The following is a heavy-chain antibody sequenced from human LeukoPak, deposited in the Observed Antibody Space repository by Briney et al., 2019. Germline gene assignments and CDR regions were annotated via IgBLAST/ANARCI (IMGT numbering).Heavy chain of an antibody. CDR2: INPNSGGT. J-gene: IGHJ3*02. CDR3: ATLKGRYSSGWMDAFDI. Sequence: GASVKVSCKASGYTFTGYYMHWVRQAPGQGLEWMGWINPNSGGTNYAQKFQGRVTMTRDTSISTAYMELSSLTSEDTAVYYCATLKGRYSSGWMDAFDIWGQGTMVTVSS. V-gene: IGHV1-2*02. D-gene: IGHD6-19*01. CDR1: GYTFTGYY.